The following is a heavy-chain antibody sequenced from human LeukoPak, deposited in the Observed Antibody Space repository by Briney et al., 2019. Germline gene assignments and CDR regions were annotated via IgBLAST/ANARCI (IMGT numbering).Heavy chain of an antibody. D-gene: IGHD5-12*01. CDR2: IYPGDSDT. J-gene: IGHJ4*02. Sequence: EESVKISCKGSGYSFTSYWIGWVRQMPGKGVEWMGIIYPGDSDTRYSPSFQGQVTISADKSISTAYLQWTSLKASDTAMYYCARRYSDYEYFDSWGQGTLVTVSS. V-gene: IGHV5-51*01. CDR3: ARRYSDYEYFDS. CDR1: GYSFTSYW.